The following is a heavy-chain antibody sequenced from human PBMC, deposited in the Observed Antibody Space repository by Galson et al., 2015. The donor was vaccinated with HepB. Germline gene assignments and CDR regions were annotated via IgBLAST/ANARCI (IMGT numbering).Heavy chain of an antibody. Sequence: SLRLSCAASGFTFSNAWMNWVRQAPGKGLEWVGRIKSKTDGGTTDYAAPVKGRFTISRDDSKNTLYLQMNSLKTEDTAVYYCTTDLGAREEGDNWFDPWGQGTLVTVSS. J-gene: IGHJ5*02. CDR2: IKSKTDGGTT. CDR3: TTDLGAREEGDNWFDP. V-gene: IGHV3-15*07. CDR1: GFTFSNAW. D-gene: IGHD1-26*01.